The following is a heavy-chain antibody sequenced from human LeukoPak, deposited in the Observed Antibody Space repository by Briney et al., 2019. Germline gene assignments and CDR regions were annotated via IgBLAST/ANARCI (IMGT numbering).Heavy chain of an antibody. V-gene: IGHV3-74*01. Sequence: PGGSLRLSCAASGFNLRDYWMHWVRQAPGKGLVWVSRLGTDGTYTNYADSVTGRFTISRDNAKNTLYLQMDSLRAEDTSFYYCVRDPSNSGNWFDLGGEGTLVTVSS. CDR2: LGTDGTYT. J-gene: IGHJ5*02. CDR3: VRDPSNSGNWFDL. CDR1: GFNLRDYW. D-gene: IGHD4-11*01.